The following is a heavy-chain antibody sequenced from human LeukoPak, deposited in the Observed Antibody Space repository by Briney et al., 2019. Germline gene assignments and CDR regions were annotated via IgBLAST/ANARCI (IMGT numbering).Heavy chain of an antibody. D-gene: IGHD1-26*01. CDR1: GFTFVDHA. J-gene: IGHJ4*02. CDR2: ITWSGGTM. CDR3: ARAVTSGSYSDY. V-gene: IGHV3-9*01. Sequence: GRSLRLSCAASGFTFVDHAMHWVRQAPGKGLEWVSGITWSGGTMGYADSVKGRFTISRDNAKNSLYLQMNSLRAEDTAVYYCARAVTSGSYSDYWGQGTLVTVSS.